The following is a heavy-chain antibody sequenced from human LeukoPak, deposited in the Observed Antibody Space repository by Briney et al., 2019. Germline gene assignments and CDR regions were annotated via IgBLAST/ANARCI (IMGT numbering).Heavy chain of an antibody. CDR3: AKGGISTMVRGVIGYMDV. J-gene: IGHJ6*03. CDR1: GFTVSSNY. V-gene: IGHV3-66*01. D-gene: IGHD3-10*01. Sequence: GGSLRLSCAASGFTVSSNYMIWVRQASGKGLECVSVIYSDGTTYYADSVKGRFTISRDNSKNTLYLQMNSLRAEDSAVYYCAKGGISTMVRGVIGYMDVWGKGTTVTISS. CDR2: IYSDGTT.